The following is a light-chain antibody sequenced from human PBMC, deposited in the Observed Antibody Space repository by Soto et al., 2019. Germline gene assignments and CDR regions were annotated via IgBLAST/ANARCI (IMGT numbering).Light chain of an antibody. CDR1: SSDVGGYNY. CDR3: SSYTSSSTPFV. CDR2: EVS. V-gene: IGLV2-14*01. J-gene: IGLJ1*01. Sequence: QSALTQPAYVSWSPGHSMTISCTGTSSDVGGYNYVSWYQQHPGKAPKLMIYEVSNRPSGVSNRFSGSKSGNTASLTISGLQAEDEADYYCSSYTSSSTPFVFGTGTKVTVL.